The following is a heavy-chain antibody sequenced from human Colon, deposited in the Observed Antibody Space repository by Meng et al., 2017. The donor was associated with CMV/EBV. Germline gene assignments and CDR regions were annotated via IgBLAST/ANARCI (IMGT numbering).Heavy chain of an antibody. Sequence: GESLKISCAASAFTFSDYYMNWIRQAPGKGLEWVANIKQDGSEKYYVDSVKGRFTISRDNAKNSLYLQMNSLRAEDTAVYYCARRKGEGNWQQTFDYWGQGTLVTVSS. CDR3: ARRKGEGNWQQTFDY. CDR2: IKQDGSEK. D-gene: IGHD1-20*01. CDR1: AFTFSDYY. V-gene: IGHV3-7*01. J-gene: IGHJ4*02.